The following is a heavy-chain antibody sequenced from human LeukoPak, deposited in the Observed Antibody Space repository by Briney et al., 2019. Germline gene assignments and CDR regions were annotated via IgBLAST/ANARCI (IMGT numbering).Heavy chain of an antibody. CDR3: AKDQPEAYFDY. Sequence: GRSLRLSCAASGFTFSSYAMHWVRQAPGKGLEWVSSISSSSSYIYYADSVKGRFTISRDNAKNSLYLQMNSLRAEDAALYYCAKDQPEAYFDYWGQGTLVTVSS. D-gene: IGHD1-14*01. V-gene: IGHV3-21*01. J-gene: IGHJ4*02. CDR1: GFTFSSYA. CDR2: ISSSSSYI.